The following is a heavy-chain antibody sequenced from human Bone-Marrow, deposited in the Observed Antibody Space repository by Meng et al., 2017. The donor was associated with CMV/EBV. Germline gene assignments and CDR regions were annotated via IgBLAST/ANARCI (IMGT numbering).Heavy chain of an antibody. CDR3: ARPAGTTGTDYGMDV. J-gene: IGHJ6*02. D-gene: IGHD1-7*01. CDR2: INLKSGGT. V-gene: IGHV1-2*02. CDR1: GYTFTDYY. Sequence: ASVKVSCKASGYTFTDYYMHWVRQAPGQGLEWMGWINLKSGGTNSAQRLQGRVTMTRDTSISTVYMELSSLRSEDTAVYYCARPAGTTGTDYGMDVWGQGTTVTVSS.